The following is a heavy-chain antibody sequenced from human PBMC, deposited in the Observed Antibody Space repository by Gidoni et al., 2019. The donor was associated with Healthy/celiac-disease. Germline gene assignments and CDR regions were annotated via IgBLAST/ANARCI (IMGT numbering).Heavy chain of an antibody. V-gene: IGHV3-15*01. CDR1: GFTFSNAW. CDR3: TTGQILLWFGELLGSDGNFDY. CDR2: IKSKTDGGTT. J-gene: IGHJ4*02. Sequence: EVQLVESGGGLVKPGGSLRLSCAASGFTFSNAWMSWVRQAPGKGLEWVGRIKSKTDGGTTDYAAPVKGRFTISRDDSKNTLYLQMNSLKTEDTAVYYCTTGQILLWFGELLGSDGNFDYWGQGTLVTVSS. D-gene: IGHD3-10*01.